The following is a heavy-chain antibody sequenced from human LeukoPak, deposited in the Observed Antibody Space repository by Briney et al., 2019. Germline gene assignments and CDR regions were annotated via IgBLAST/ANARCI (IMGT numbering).Heavy chain of an antibody. V-gene: IGHV3-48*04. CDR1: GFTYSSYS. CDR2: ISTSGTTL. CDR3: ASSKGAFDI. J-gene: IGHJ3*02. Sequence: GGSLRLSCAASGFTYSSYSMNWVRQAPGKGLEWVSYISTSGTTLYYADSVKGRFTISRDNAKNSLYLQMNSLRAEDTAVYYCASSKGAFDIWGQGTMVTVSS.